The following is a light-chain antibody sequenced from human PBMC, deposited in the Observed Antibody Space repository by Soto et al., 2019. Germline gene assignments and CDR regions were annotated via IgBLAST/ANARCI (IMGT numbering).Light chain of an antibody. CDR2: DVS. Sequence: QSALTQPSSVSGAPGQSVTISCTGTSSDVGGYNYVSWYQQHPGKAPKIMIYDVSKRPSGVPDRFSGSKSGNTASLTISGLQAEDEADYYCCSYAGSLYVFGTGTKLTVL. CDR1: SSDVGGYNY. CDR3: CSYAGSLYV. J-gene: IGLJ1*01. V-gene: IGLV2-11*01.